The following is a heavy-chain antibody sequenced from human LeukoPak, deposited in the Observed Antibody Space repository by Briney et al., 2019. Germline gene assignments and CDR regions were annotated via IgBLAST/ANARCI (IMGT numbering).Heavy chain of an antibody. D-gene: IGHD6-19*01. V-gene: IGHV4-34*01. Sequence: PSGTLSLTCAVSGGSFSGYYWSWIRQPPGKGLEWIGEINHSGSTNYNPSLKSRVTISVDTSKNQFSLKLSSVTAADTAVYYCARGLRHSSGWYGYWGQGTLVTVSS. CDR1: GGSFSGYY. J-gene: IGHJ4*02. CDR3: ARGLRHSSGWYGY. CDR2: INHSGST.